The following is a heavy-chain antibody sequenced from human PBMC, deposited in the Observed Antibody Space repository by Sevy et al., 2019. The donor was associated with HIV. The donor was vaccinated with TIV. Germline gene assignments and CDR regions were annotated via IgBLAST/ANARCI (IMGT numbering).Heavy chain of an antibody. Sequence: GGSLRLSCVASGFTFSNYAMDWVRQAPGKGLEWVSDISGGGVNTYYADAVNGRFTISRDNSKNTLYLQMNSLRVEDTAVYYCAKSESRMGATDDFDCWGQGTLVTVSS. V-gene: IGHV3-23*01. CDR2: ISGGGVNT. CDR1: GFTFSNYA. J-gene: IGHJ4*02. D-gene: IGHD1-26*01. CDR3: AKSESRMGATDDFDC.